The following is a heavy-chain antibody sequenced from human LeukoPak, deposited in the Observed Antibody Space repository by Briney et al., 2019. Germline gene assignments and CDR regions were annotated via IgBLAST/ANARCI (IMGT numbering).Heavy chain of an antibody. Sequence: GGSLRLSCAASGFTFSSYSMNRVRQAPGKGLEWVSSISSSSSYIYYADSVKGRFTISRDNAKNSLYLQMNSLRAEDTAVYYCARDYGSGSLGPYYYGMDVWGQGTTVTVSS. CDR3: ARDYGSGSLGPYYYGMDV. V-gene: IGHV3-21*01. D-gene: IGHD3-10*01. CDR1: GFTFSSYS. J-gene: IGHJ6*02. CDR2: ISSSSSYI.